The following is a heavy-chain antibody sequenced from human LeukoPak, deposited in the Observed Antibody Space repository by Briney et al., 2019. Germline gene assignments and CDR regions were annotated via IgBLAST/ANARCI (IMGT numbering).Heavy chain of an antibody. CDR2: IYHSGST. J-gene: IGHJ4*02. CDR3: ARETYSSSSWGSDY. CDR1: GGSISSGGYY. Sequence: KPSETLSLTCTVSGGSISSGGYYWSWIRQPPGKGLEWIGYIYHSGSTYYNPSLKSRVTISVDRSKNQFSLKLSSVTAADTAVYYCARETYSSSSWGSDYWGQGTLVTVSS. D-gene: IGHD6-6*01. V-gene: IGHV4-30-2*01.